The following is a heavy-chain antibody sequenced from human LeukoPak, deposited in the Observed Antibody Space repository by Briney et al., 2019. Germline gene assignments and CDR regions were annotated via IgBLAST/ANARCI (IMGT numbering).Heavy chain of an antibody. Sequence: SETLSLTCAVHGGSLSGNYWNWIRQTPGKGPEWLGDINYDGHTNYNPSLEGRLTISVDSSKNQFALTLRSVTAADAAVYYCAVLMRHYGIDVWGRGTTVTVSS. V-gene: IGHV4-34*01. CDR3: AVLMRHYGIDV. D-gene: IGHD3-9*01. CDR1: GGSLSGNY. J-gene: IGHJ6*02. CDR2: INYDGHT.